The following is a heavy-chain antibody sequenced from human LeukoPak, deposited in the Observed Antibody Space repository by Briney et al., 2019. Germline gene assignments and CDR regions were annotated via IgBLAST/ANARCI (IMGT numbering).Heavy chain of an antibody. CDR2: INPNSGGT. CDR3: ARAYSSGWYDYFDY. D-gene: IGHD6-19*01. V-gene: IGHV1-2*02. J-gene: IGHJ4*02. CDR1: GYTFTGYY. Sequence: GASVKVSCKASGYTFTGYYMHWVRQAPGQGLEWMGWINPNSGGTNYAQKFQGRVTMTRDTSISTAYMELSRLRSDGTAVYYCARAYSSGWYDYFDYWGQGTLVTVSS.